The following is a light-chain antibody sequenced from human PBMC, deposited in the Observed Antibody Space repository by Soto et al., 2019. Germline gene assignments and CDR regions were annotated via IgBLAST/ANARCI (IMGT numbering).Light chain of an antibody. Sequence: QSALTQPASVSGSPGQSITISCTATSSTVGSFNVVSYYQQQPGTATKVIIYEGTKRPSRISTRFSGCNSGSTASLTISGLQAEEEADYYCCSYVGATTYVFGTGTKVTVL. CDR3: CSYVGATTYV. V-gene: IGLV2-23*01. CDR2: EGT. J-gene: IGLJ1*01. CDR1: SSTVGSFNV.